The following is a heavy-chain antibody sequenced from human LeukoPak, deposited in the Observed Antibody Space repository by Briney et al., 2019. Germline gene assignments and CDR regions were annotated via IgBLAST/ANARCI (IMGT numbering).Heavy chain of an antibody. J-gene: IGHJ4*02. CDR1: VFSFSTYG. CDR3: AKDKRMVRELDY. V-gene: IGHV3-30*02. CDR2: IQSDGRNK. Sequence: GGSLRLSCAASVFSFSTYGMHWVGQAPGKGLDWLAFIQSDGRNKYYAASVKGLFTISRDNSKNTLSLQMNSLRAEDTAVYNCAKDKRMVRELDYWGQETLVSVSS. D-gene: IGHD3-10*01.